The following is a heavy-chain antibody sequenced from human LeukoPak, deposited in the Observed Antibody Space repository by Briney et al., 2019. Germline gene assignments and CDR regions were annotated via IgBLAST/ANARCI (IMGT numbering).Heavy chain of an antibody. J-gene: IGHJ4*02. Sequence: GGSLRLSCAASGFTFSDYYMSWIRQAPGKGLEWVANIKQDGSEKYYVDSVKGRFTISRDNAKNSLYLQMNSLRAEDTAVYYCARVKYNEYAPDFDYWGQGTLVTVSS. CDR1: GFTFSDYY. CDR2: IKQDGSEK. CDR3: ARVKYNEYAPDFDY. D-gene: IGHD1-14*01. V-gene: IGHV3-7*01.